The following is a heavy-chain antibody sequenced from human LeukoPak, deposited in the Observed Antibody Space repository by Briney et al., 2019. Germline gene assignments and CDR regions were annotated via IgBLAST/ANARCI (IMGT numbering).Heavy chain of an antibody. CDR2: VNGGNGNT. Sequence: ASVKVSCKASGYTFTSYAMHWVRQAPGQRLEWMGWVNGGNGNTKYSQKFQGRVTITADESTSTAYMELSSLRSEDTAVYYCARDSRDYSSSWYYWGQGTLVTVSS. CDR1: GYTFTSYA. V-gene: IGHV1-3*01. CDR3: ARDSRDYSSSWYY. D-gene: IGHD6-13*01. J-gene: IGHJ4*02.